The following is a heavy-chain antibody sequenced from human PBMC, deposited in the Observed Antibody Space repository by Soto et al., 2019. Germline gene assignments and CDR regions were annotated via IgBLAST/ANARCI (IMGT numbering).Heavy chain of an antibody. CDR1: GFTLSSYG. Sequence: LRLSCAASGFTLSSYGMYWVRQAPGKGLEGVAVIWYDGSNKYYADSEKGRFTISRDNSKNTLYLQMNSLRAEDTAVYYCARDGRVEMATIYFDYWGQGTLVTVSS. CDR3: ARDGRVEMATIYFDY. V-gene: IGHV3-33*01. CDR2: IWYDGSNK. J-gene: IGHJ4*02. D-gene: IGHD5-12*01.